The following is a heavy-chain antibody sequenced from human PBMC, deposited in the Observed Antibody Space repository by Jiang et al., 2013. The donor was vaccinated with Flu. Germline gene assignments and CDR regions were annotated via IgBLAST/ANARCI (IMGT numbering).Heavy chain of an antibody. J-gene: IGHJ4*02. CDR3: AHRRPGPTMWVWADFDY. V-gene: IGHV2-5*02. Sequence: KPTQTLTLTCTFSGFSLSTSGVGVGWIRQPQGKALEWLAVIYWDNDKRYSPSLKSRLTITKDTSKNQVVLTMTDMDPMETATYYCAHRRPGPTMWVWADFDYWGRGTLVTVSS. CDR2: IYWDNDK. CDR1: GFSLSTSGVG. D-gene: IGHD1-14*01.